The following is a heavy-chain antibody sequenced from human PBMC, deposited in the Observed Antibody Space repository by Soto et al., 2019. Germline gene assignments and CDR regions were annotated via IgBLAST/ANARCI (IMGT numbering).Heavy chain of an antibody. V-gene: IGHV5-10-1*01. Sequence: PGESLKISCRGSGYSFVTFWITWARQMPGKGLEWMGRIDPADSYARYSPSFEGHVTMSVDRSINTSYLQWSSLKASDSAIYYWAKHVEDFYFGLDAWGQGTSVTVSS. CDR2: IDPADSYA. CDR3: AKHVEDFYFGLDA. D-gene: IGHD2-15*01. J-gene: IGHJ6*02. CDR1: GYSFVTFW.